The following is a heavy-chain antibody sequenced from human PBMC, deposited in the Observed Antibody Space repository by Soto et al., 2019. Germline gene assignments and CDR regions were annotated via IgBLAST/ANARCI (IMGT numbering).Heavy chain of an antibody. Sequence: QVQVVESGGGLVKPGGSVRLSCVAAGFDFSDYYMTWFRQAPGKAPEWVSSISSTSAYTKYADSVKGRFTISRDNAKNSGYLQMASLRCEDPVVYYCARAPSRRSPPDYWGKGTLVTVSS. CDR3: ARAPSRRSPPDY. CDR1: GFDFSDYY. V-gene: IGHV3-11*05. CDR2: ISSTSAYT. J-gene: IGHJ4*02.